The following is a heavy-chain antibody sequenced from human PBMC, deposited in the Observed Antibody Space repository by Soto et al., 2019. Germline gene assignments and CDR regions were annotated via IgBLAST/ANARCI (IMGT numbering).Heavy chain of an antibody. CDR1: GGSISSGGYY. CDR3: ARTGERWILGYYFDY. Sequence: SETLSLTCTVSGGSISSGGYYWSWIRQHPGKGLEWIGYIYYSGSTYYNPSLKSRVTISVDTSKNQFSLKLSSVTAADTAVYYCARTGERWILGYYFDYWGQGILVTVSS. J-gene: IGHJ4*02. V-gene: IGHV4-31*03. CDR2: IYYSGST. D-gene: IGHD2-2*03.